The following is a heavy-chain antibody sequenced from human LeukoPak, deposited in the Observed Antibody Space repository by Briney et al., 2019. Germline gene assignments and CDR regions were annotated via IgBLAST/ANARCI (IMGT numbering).Heavy chain of an antibody. V-gene: IGHV5-51*01. Sequence: GESLKISCKASGYSFTSYWIGWVRQMPGKGLEWMGIIYPGDSDTRYSPSFQGQVTISADKSISTAYLQWSSLKASDTAMYYCARPGLLWFGESAYFQHWGQGTLVTVSS. J-gene: IGHJ1*01. CDR2: IYPGDSDT. D-gene: IGHD3-10*01. CDR3: ARPGLLWFGESAYFQH. CDR1: GYSFTSYW.